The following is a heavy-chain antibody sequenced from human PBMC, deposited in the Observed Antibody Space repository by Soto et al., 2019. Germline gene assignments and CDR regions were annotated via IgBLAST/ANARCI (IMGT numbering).Heavy chain of an antibody. CDR1: GGSISRSSYY. V-gene: IGHV4-39*01. D-gene: IGHD2-15*01. Sequence: QLQLQESGPGLVKPSETLSLTCTVSGGSISRSSYYWGWIRQPPGKGLEWIGSIHYSGSTYYNPSLTSRVTISVDTSKNQFSLKLSSVTAADTAVYYCASLYCSGGSCYSFSYFDLWGRGTLVTVSS. CDR2: IHYSGST. J-gene: IGHJ2*01. CDR3: ASLYCSGGSCYSFSYFDL.